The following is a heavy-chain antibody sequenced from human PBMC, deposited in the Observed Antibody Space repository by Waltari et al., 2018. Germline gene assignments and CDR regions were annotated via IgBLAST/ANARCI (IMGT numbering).Heavy chain of an antibody. CDR3: AHSNSYASGTYWGSHSYAFDI. V-gene: IGHV2-5*01. CDR2: IYWNDDK. CDR1: GFSLSTSGVG. Sequence: QITLKESGPTLVKPTQTLTLTCTFSGFSLSTSGVGVGWIRQPPGKALECLALIYWNDDKRYSPSLKSRLSITKDTSKNQVVLTMTNMDPVDTATYYCAHSNSYASGTYWGSHSYAFDIWGQGTMVTVS. J-gene: IGHJ3*02. D-gene: IGHD3-10*01.